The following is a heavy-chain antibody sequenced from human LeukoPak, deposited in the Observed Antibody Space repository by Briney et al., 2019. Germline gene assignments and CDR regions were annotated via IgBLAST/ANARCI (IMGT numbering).Heavy chain of an antibody. D-gene: IGHD3-16*01. V-gene: IGHV3-21*01. Sequence: GGSLRLSCVVSGFTFSSYSMNWVRQAPGKGLEWVSSISSSSSYISYADSVKGRFTISRDNAKNSLYLQMNSLRAEDTAVYYCARDGASSAEYFQHWGQGTLVTVSS. CDR2: ISSSSSYI. CDR1: GFTFSSYS. CDR3: ARDGASSAEYFQH. J-gene: IGHJ1*01.